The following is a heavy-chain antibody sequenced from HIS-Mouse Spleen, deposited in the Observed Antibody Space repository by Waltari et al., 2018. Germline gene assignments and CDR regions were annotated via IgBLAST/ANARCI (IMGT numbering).Heavy chain of an antibody. CDR3: ARGGSYSDLDY. D-gene: IGHD1-26*01. V-gene: IGHV3-21*01. CDR1: GFTFSRYS. Sequence: EVQLVESGGGLVKPGGSLRLSCAAAGFTFSRYSIHWVRQAPGKGLEWVSSISSSSSYIYYADSVKGRFTISRDNAKNSLYLQMNSLRAEDTAVYYCARGGSYSDLDYWGQGTLVTVSS. J-gene: IGHJ4*02. CDR2: ISSSSSYI.